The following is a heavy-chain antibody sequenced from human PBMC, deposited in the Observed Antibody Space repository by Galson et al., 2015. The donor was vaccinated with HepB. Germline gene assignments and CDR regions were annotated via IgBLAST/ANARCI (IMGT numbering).Heavy chain of an antibody. Sequence: SLRLSCAASGFTFGDYAMSWFRQAPGKGLEWVGFIRSKAYGGTTEYAASVKGRFTISRDDSKSIAYLQMNSLKTEDTAVYYCTRVSPIVGATNFDYWGQGTLVTVSS. J-gene: IGHJ4*02. CDR1: GFTFGDYA. CDR3: TRVSPIVGATNFDY. D-gene: IGHD1-26*01. CDR2: IRSKAYGGTT. V-gene: IGHV3-49*03.